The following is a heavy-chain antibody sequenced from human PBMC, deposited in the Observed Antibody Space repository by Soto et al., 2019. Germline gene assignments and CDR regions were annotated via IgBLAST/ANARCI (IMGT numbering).Heavy chain of an antibody. D-gene: IGHD3-22*01. J-gene: IGHJ3*02. CDR2: IYYSGST. CDR3: ATGGIVVVRDAFDI. V-gene: IGHV4-59*01. Sequence: PSETLSLTCTVSGGSISSYYWGWIRQPPGKGLEWIGYIYYSGSTNYNPSLKSRVTISVDTSKNQFSLKLSSVTAADTAVYYCATGGIVVVRDAFDIWGQGTMVTVSS. CDR1: GGSISSYY.